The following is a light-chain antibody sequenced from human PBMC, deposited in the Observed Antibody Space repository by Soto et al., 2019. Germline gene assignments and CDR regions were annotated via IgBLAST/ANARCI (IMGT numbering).Light chain of an antibody. CDR3: SSYAGSSTYV. CDR1: SSDVGGYNY. Sequence: QSALTQPPSASGSPGQSVTISCTGTSSDVGGYNYVAWFQQHPGKAPKLMIYEVTKRPSGVPDRFSGSKSGNTASLTVSGLQAEDEADYYCSSYAGSSTYVFGXGTKLTVL. V-gene: IGLV2-8*01. CDR2: EVT. J-gene: IGLJ1*01.